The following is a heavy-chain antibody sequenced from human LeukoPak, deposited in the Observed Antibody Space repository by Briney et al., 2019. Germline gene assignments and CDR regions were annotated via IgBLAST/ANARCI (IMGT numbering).Heavy chain of an antibody. Sequence: PGGSLRLSCAASGFTFSSYAMSWVRQAPGKGLEWVSAISGSGGSTYYADSVKGRFTISRDNSKNTLYLQMNSLRAEDTAVYYCAKAPVQYSSGWYFDYWGQGTLVTVSS. CDR2: ISGSGGST. CDR3: AKAPVQYSSGWYFDY. J-gene: IGHJ4*02. CDR1: GFTFSSYA. D-gene: IGHD6-19*01. V-gene: IGHV3-23*01.